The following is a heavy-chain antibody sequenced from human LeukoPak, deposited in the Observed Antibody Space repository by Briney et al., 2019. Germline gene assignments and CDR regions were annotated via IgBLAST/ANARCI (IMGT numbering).Heavy chain of an antibody. CDR2: IYFTGRI. Sequence: SQTLSLTCSVSGASLSSGAYHWSWIRQRPGQGLEWIIFIYFTGRILYNPSLKSRATISQDTSQNQFFLKMTSMTAADTAVYFCARTGYCSSSSCYEDYGMDVWGQGTTVTVS. D-gene: IGHD2-2*01. V-gene: IGHV4-31*03. J-gene: IGHJ6*02. CDR3: ARTGYCSSSSCYEDYGMDV. CDR1: GASLSSGAYH.